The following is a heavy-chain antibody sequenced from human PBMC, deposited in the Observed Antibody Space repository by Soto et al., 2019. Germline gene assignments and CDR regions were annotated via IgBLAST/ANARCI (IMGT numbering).Heavy chain of an antibody. V-gene: IGHV3-23*01. J-gene: IGHJ6*02. CDR3: TTRGSNYRPAWDYFYYGMDV. CDR1: GFTFSSYA. D-gene: IGHD4-4*01. Sequence: GGSLRLSCAASGFTFSSYAMSWVRQAPGKGLEWVSAISGSGGSTYYADSVKGRFTISRDNSKNTLYLQMNSLRAEDTAVYYCTTRGSNYRPAWDYFYYGMDVWGQGTTVTVSS. CDR2: ISGSGGST.